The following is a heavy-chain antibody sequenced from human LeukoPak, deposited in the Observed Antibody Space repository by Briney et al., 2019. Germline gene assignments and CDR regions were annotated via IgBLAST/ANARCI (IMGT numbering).Heavy chain of an antibody. CDR2: IYTSGST. J-gene: IGHJ4*02. Sequence: SETLPLTCTVSGGSISSYYWSWIRQPAGKGLGWIGRIYTSGSTNYNPSLKSRVTMSVDTSKNQFSLKLSSVTAADTAVYYCARDRGRLRYFDTFDYWGQGTLVTVSS. D-gene: IGHD3-9*01. CDR1: GGSISSYY. CDR3: ARDRGRLRYFDTFDY. V-gene: IGHV4-4*07.